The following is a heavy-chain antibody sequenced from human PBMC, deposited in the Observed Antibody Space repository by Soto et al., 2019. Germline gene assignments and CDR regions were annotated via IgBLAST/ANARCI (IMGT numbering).Heavy chain of an antibody. CDR3: ARHFSVDYFDY. CDR2: IFYSWTT. J-gene: IGHJ4*02. CDR1: GDSITSNSYF. Sequence: PSETLSLTCTVSGDSITSNSYFWAWIRQPPGKWLEWIGSIFYSWTTYYNPSLKSRVTISVDRSKNQFSLKLSSVTAADTTVYYCARHFSVDYFDYWGQGALVTVSS. V-gene: IGHV4-39*01.